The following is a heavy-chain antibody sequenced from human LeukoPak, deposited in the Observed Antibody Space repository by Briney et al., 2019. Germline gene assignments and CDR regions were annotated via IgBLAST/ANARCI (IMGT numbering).Heavy chain of an antibody. CDR2: IYSGGSTT. D-gene: IGHD4/OR15-4a*01. J-gene: IGHJ3*02. CDR3: ARASYYGAPFDI. CDR1: GFTFRDYY. V-gene: IGHV3-53*01. Sequence: GGSLRLSCAASGFTFRDYYMNWVRQAPGKGLEWVSVIYSGGSTTYYADSVKGRFTISRDNSKNTLYLQMNSLRAEDTAVYYCARASYYGAPFDIWGQGTMVTVSS.